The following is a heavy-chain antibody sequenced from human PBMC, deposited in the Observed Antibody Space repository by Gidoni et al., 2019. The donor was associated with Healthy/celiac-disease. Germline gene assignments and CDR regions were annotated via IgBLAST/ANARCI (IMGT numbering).Heavy chain of an antibody. V-gene: IGHV1-8*01. CDR2: MNPNSGNT. J-gene: IGHJ5*02. Sequence: TSYDINWVRQATGQGLAWMGWMNPNSGNTGYALKFQGRVTMTRNTSISTAYMELIILRSEDTAVYYWSRVEVYEQLRNWFDPWGHGTLVTVSS. CDR3: SRVEVYEQLRNWFDP. D-gene: IGHD2-8*01. CDR1: TSYD.